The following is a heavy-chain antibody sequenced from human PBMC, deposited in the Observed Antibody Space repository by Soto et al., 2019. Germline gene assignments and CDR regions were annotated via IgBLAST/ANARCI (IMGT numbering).Heavy chain of an antibody. D-gene: IGHD5-12*01. V-gene: IGHV1-69*13. J-gene: IGHJ4*02. Sequence: SVKVSCKASGGTFSSYAISWVRQAPGQGLEWMGGIIPIFGTANYAQKFQGRVTITADESTTTAYMELSSLRSEDTAVYYCARENPEAYSGYDFGFDYWGQGTLVTVSS. CDR2: IIPIFGTA. CDR3: ARENPEAYSGYDFGFDY. CDR1: GGTFSSYA.